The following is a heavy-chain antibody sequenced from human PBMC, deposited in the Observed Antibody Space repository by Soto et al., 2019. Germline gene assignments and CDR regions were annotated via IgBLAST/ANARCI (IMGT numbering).Heavy chain of an antibody. J-gene: IGHJ5*02. V-gene: IGHV1-2*02. CDR1: GYTLTGYY. CDR2: INPNSGGT. CDR3: AREIAARNQNWFDP. D-gene: IGHD6-6*01. Sequence: ASVKVSGKASGYTLTGYYMHWVRKAPGQVLEWMGWINPNSGGTNYAQKFQGRVTMTRDTSISTAYMELSRLRSDDTAVYYCAREIAARNQNWFDPWGQGTLVTVSS.